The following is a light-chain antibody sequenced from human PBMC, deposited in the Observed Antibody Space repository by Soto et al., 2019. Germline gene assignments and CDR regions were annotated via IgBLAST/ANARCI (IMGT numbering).Light chain of an antibody. CDR3: QQYHSYWT. CDR2: DAS. CDR1: QNIRSR. Sequence: DFQMPQSPSTLSASVGDRVTITCRASQNIRSRLAWFQQKPGKAPKLLIYDASSFERGVPHRFSGSGSGTEFTLTISSLQTDDFSTYYCQQYHSYWTFGQGTKVE. V-gene: IGKV1-5*01. J-gene: IGKJ1*01.